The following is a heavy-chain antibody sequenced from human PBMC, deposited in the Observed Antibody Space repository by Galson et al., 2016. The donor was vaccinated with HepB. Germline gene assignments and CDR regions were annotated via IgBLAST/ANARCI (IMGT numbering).Heavy chain of an antibody. CDR3: ARGPLGILDY. CDR1: GGSFTGYY. Sequence: SETLSLTCVLYGGSFTGYYWSWVRQTPGKGLEWIGEIHHGGGTNYNPSVRRRVTISLDTPANQFSLTLTSMTAADTAIYYCARGPLGILDYWGQGIQVTVSS. D-gene: IGHD7-27*01. CDR2: IHHGGGT. J-gene: IGHJ4*02. V-gene: IGHV4-34*01.